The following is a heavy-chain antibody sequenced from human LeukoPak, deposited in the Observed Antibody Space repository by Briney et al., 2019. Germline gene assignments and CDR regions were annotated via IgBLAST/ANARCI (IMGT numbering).Heavy chain of an antibody. D-gene: IGHD6-19*01. CDR1: GGSISSSSYY. CDR3: ARKSGWPSYGMDV. V-gene: IGHV4-39*01. CDR2: IYYSGST. J-gene: IGHJ6*02. Sequence: SETLSLTCTVSGGSISSSSYYWGWIRQPPGKGLEWIGSIYYSGSTYYNPSLKSRVTISVDTSKNQFSLKLSSVTAADTAVYYCARKSGWPSYGMDVWGQGTTVTVSS.